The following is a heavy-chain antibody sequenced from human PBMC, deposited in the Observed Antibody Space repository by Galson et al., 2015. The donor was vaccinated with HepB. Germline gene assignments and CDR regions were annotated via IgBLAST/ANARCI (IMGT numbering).Heavy chain of an antibody. CDR1: GFTFSPYA. CDR2: MSGSGGST. CDR3: AKNVAYSSGWFDY. J-gene: IGHJ4*02. D-gene: IGHD6-19*01. V-gene: IGHV3-23*01. Sequence: SLRLSCAASGFTFSPYAMTWVRQAPGKGLEWVSTMSGSGGSTYYAASVKGRFTISRDNSKNILYLQMNSLRAEDTALYLCAKNVAYSSGWFDYWGQGTLVTVSS.